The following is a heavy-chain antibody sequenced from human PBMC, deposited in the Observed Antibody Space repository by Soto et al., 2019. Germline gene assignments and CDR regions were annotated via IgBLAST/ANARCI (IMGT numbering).Heavy chain of an antibody. CDR2: LSYTGNSYNP. CDR3: ALSARSLLDY. J-gene: IGHJ4*02. CDR1: GASISGSDHY. Sequence: QVQLQESGPGLVKASQTLSLTCTVSGASISGSDHYWSWIRQPPGKGLEWIGHLSYTGNSYNPYYNPSLQSRPTMSLATSKNQFALNMTSVIAADTAVYFCALSARSLLDYWGQGALVSVSS. V-gene: IGHV4-30-4*01. D-gene: IGHD3-3*01.